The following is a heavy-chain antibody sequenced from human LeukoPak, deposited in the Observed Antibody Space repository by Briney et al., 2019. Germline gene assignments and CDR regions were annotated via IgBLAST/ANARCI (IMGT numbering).Heavy chain of an antibody. V-gene: IGHV4-39*07. Sequence: SETLSLTCTVSGGSISSSSYYWGWIRQPPGTGLEWIGSIYYSGSTYYNPSLKSRVTISVDTSKNQFSLKLSSVTAADTAVYYCAQTIIAAAGTPTPQIDYWGQGTLVTVSS. CDR1: GGSISSSSYY. CDR3: AQTIIAAAGTPTPQIDY. J-gene: IGHJ4*02. CDR2: IYYSGST. D-gene: IGHD6-13*01.